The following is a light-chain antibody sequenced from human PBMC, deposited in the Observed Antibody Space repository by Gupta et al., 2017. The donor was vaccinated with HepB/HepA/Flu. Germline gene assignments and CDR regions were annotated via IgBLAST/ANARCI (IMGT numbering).Light chain of an antibody. CDR2: GNN. Sequence: QSVLTQPPSVSGAPGQRVTISCTGNSSNIGAGYDVHWYQQLPGTAPRLLIYGNNNRPTGVPDRFSRSKSGTSASLAIRGLHDEDEADHYCQSYDSSLSSRVFGGGTKLTVL. CDR1: SSNIGAGYD. J-gene: IGLJ3*02. CDR3: QSYDSSLSSRV. V-gene: IGLV1-40*01.